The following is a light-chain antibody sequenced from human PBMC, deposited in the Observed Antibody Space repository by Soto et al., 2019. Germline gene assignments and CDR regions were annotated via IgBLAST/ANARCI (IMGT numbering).Light chain of an antibody. J-gene: IGLJ3*02. CDR2: EVS. V-gene: IGLV2-14*01. CDR3: SSFISSSMNWV. CDR1: SSYVGDNKY. Sequence: QSALTQPASVSGSPGQSITISCTGTSSYVGDNKYVSWYQHHPGKAPRLMIYEVSNRPSGLSTRFSGSKSGITASLTNYGGQAEDVAEYNWSSFISSSMNWVFGGGPKVTAL.